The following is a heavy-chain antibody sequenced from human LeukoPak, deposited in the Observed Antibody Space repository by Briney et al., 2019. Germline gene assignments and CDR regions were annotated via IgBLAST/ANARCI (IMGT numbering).Heavy chain of an antibody. CDR2: SFYSGSTYSNPST. J-gene: IGHJ3*02. Sequence: SETLSLTCRVSGGSIRAVDYYWSWIRQHSGTGLQWIGYSFYSGSTYSNPSTYSNPSLESRLSISLDTSKNQFSLKLTSVTAADSAVYYCARGFYDNSGCADAFDIWGQGTMVTVSS. CDR3: ARGFYDNSGCADAFDI. D-gene: IGHD3-22*01. CDR1: GGSIRAVDYY. V-gene: IGHV4-31*03.